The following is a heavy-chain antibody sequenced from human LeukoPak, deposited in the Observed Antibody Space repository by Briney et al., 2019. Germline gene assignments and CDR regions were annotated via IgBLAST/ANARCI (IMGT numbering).Heavy chain of an antibody. D-gene: IGHD6-19*01. J-gene: IGHJ4*02. Sequence: GESLKISCKGSGYSFTSNWIGWVRQMPGKGLGWLGIIYPADSDTTYSPSFQGHVTISADKSTSTAYLQWSSLKASDTAMYYCARLQGVSRGWSFDYWGQGTLVTVSS. CDR1: GYSFTSNW. CDR2: IYPADSDT. CDR3: ARLQGVSRGWSFDY. V-gene: IGHV5-51*01.